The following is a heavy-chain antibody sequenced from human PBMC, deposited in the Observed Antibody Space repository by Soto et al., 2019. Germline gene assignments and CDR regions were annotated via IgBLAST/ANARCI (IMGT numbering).Heavy chain of an antibody. V-gene: IGHV1-24*01. CDR2: FDPEDGET. D-gene: IGHD3-22*01. CDR3: ATVAVVVISSDAFDI. Sequence: ASVKVSCKVSGYTLTELSMHWVRQAPGKGLEWMGGFDPEDGETIYAQKFQGRVTMTEDTSTDTAYMELSSLRSEDTAVYYCATVAVVVISSDAFDIWGQGTMVTVSS. J-gene: IGHJ3*02. CDR1: GYTLTELS.